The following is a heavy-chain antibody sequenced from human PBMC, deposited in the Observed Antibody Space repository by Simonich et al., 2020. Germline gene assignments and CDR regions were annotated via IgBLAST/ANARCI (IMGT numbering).Heavy chain of an antibody. J-gene: IGHJ3*02. D-gene: IGHD5-12*01. CDR1: GFTFSRYS. V-gene: IGHV3-48*01. Sequence: EVQLVESGGGLVQPGGSLRLSCAASGFTFSRYSMNWVRQAPGKGLEWVTYISSSSSTIYDADSVKGRFTISRDNAKNSLYLQMNSLRAEDTAVYYCARDSSYYAFDIWGQGTMVTVSS. CDR3: ARDSSYYAFDI. CDR2: ISSSSSTI.